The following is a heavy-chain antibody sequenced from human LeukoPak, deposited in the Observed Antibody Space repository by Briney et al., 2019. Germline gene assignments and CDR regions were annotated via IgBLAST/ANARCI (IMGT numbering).Heavy chain of an antibody. CDR1: GGSFNGYY. V-gene: IGHV4-34*01. J-gene: IGHJ4*02. Sequence: PSETLSLTCTVYGGSFNGYYWRWIRQPPGKGVEWIGEINHSESTNYNPSLKSRVTTSVGTSKNQLSLKLSSVTAADTAVYYCARGRRNYYGSGIQFDYWGQGTLVTVSS. CDR2: INHSEST. D-gene: IGHD3-10*01. CDR3: ARGRRNYYGSGIQFDY.